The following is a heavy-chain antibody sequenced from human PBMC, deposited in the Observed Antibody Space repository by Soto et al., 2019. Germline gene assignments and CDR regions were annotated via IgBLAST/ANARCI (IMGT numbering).Heavy chain of an antibody. CDR3: ARGMTDYYYDSSGYTN. D-gene: IGHD3-22*01. CDR2: IYHSGST. V-gene: IGHV4-30-2*01. CDR1: GGSISSGGYS. J-gene: IGHJ4*02. Sequence: SETLSLTCAVSGGSISSGGYSWSWIRQPPGKGLEWIGYIYHSGSTYYNPPLKSRVTISVDRSKNQFSLKLSSVTAADTAVYYCARGMTDYYYDSSGYTNWGQGTLVTVSS.